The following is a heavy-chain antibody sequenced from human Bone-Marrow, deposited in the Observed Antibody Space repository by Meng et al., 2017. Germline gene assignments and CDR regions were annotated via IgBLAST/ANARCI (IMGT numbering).Heavy chain of an antibody. Sequence: GGPLRLSCAASGFTFSSYAMHWARQAPGKGLEWVAVISYDGSNKYYADSVKGRFTISRDNSKNTLYLQMNSLRAEDTAVYYCARDLTPVAGLDYWGQGTLVTVSS. CDR1: GFTFSSYA. CDR2: ISYDGSNK. D-gene: IGHD6-19*01. V-gene: IGHV3-30*17. CDR3: ARDLTPVAGLDY. J-gene: IGHJ4*02.